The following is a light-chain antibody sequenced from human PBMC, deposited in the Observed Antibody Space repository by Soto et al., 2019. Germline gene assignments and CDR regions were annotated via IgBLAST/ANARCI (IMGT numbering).Light chain of an antibody. CDR2: LAS. Sequence: DIQMTQSPSSVSASVGDRVTFTCRASENIDNYLAWYQQKPGKAPKLLIYLASTLQSGVPSRFRGSGYGRDFSLTFSSLQPEDFATYICQQGYDLPITFGGGTKVEI. CDR3: QQGYDLPIT. CDR1: ENIDNY. J-gene: IGKJ4*01. V-gene: IGKV1D-12*01.